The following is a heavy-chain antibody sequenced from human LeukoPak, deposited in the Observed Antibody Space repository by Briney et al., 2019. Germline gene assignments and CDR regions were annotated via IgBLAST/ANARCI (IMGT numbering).Heavy chain of an antibody. CDR2: IRYDGSNK. Sequence: PGGSLRLSCAASGFTFSSYGMHWVRQAPGKGLEWVAFIRYDGSNKYYADSVKGRFTISRDNSKNTLYLQMNSLRAEDTAVYYCAKAYDFWSGYYPTGPPRDAFDIWGQGTMVTVSS. CDR1: GFTFSSYG. V-gene: IGHV3-30*02. J-gene: IGHJ3*02. CDR3: AKAYDFWSGYYPTGPPRDAFDI. D-gene: IGHD3-3*01.